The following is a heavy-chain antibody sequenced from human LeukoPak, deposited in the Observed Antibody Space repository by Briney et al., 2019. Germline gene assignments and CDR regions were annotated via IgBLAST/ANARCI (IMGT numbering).Heavy chain of an antibody. J-gene: IGHJ4*02. CDR1: GFTFSSYG. CDR3: AKSIATRTMVRGVIPVVDY. V-gene: IGHV3-30*18. CDR2: ISYDGSNK. Sequence: GGSLRLSCAASGFTFSSYGMHWVRQAPGKGLEWVAVISYDGSNKYYADSVKGRLTISRDNSKNTLYLQMNSMRAEDTAVYYCAKSIATRTMVRGVIPVVDYWGQGTLVTVSS. D-gene: IGHD3-10*01.